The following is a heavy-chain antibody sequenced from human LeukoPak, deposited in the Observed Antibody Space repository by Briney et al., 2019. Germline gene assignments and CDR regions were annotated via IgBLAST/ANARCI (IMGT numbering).Heavy chain of an antibody. CDR3: ARVPASIGGYYYYYMDV. D-gene: IGHD2-21*01. Sequence: PGGSLRLSCAASGFTFSSYSMDWVRQAPGKGLEWVSYISSSSSTIYYADSVKGRFTISRDNAKNSLYLQMNSLRAEDTAVYYCARVPASIGGYYYYYMDVWGKGTMVTISS. CDR1: GFTFSSYS. V-gene: IGHV3-48*01. J-gene: IGHJ6*03. CDR2: ISSSSSTI.